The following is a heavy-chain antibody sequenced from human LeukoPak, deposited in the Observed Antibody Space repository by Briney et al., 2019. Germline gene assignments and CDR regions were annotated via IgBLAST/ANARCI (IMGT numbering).Heavy chain of an antibody. Sequence: SVKVSCKASGGTFSSYAISWVRQAPGQGLEWMGGIIPIFGTADYAQKFQGRVTITADESTSTAYMELSSLRSEDTAVYYCARGPLAARPYYFDYWGQGTLVTVSS. D-gene: IGHD6-6*01. CDR3: ARGPLAARPYYFDY. CDR2: IIPIFGTA. CDR1: GGTFSSYA. V-gene: IGHV1-69*13. J-gene: IGHJ4*02.